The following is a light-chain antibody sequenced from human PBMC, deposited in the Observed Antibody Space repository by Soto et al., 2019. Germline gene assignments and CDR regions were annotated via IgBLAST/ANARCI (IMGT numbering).Light chain of an antibody. CDR2: EVG. V-gene: IGLV2-8*01. CDR1: KSDIGVYDF. CDR3: KSYAGSNTYV. Sequence: QSVLTQPPSASGSPGQSVTISCTGTKSDIGVYDFVSWYQHHPGKAPRLIIYEVGQRPSGVPDRFSGSKSGNTASLTVSGLQAADEADYFCKSYAGSNTYVFGSGTKLTVL. J-gene: IGLJ1*01.